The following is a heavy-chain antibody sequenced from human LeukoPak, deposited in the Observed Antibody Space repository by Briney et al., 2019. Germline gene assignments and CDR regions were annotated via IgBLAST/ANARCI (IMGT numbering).Heavy chain of an antibody. D-gene: IGHD2-2*02. CDR3: ARDLVVKGGVVVPAAILGPWFDP. CDR2: ILPFFGTA. Sequence: SVKVSCKASGGTFSSYAISWVRPAPGQGLEGMGGILPFFGTANYAQKFQGRVTITTDESTSTAYMELSSLRSEDTAVYYCARDLVVKGGVVVPAAILGPWFDPWGQGTLVTVSS. J-gene: IGHJ5*02. V-gene: IGHV1-69*05. CDR1: GGTFSSYA.